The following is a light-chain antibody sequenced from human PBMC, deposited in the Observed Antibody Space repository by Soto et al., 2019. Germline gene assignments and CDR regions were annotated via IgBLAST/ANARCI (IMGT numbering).Light chain of an antibody. Sequence: EIVLTQSPATLSLSPGERATLSCRASQSVSSYLAWYQQKPGQAPRLLIYDASNRATGIPARFSGSGSGTDFTLTISSIEPEDFAVYYCQERSNWPPYTFGQGTKLEIK. J-gene: IGKJ2*01. V-gene: IGKV3-11*01. CDR2: DAS. CDR1: QSVSSY. CDR3: QERSNWPPYT.